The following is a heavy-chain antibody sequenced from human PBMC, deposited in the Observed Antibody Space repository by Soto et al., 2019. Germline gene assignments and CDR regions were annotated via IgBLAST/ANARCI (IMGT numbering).Heavy chain of an antibody. Sequence: QVQLVQAGGEVKRPGASVKVSCKTSGYTFSNYGITWVRQAPGQPLECLGLLSLYSDGTNYAQKFQGRVSMTTDTATTAAYMELRSLRSDDTAVYYCARVVQGAEAWFGPWGQGTLVTVSS. D-gene: IGHD2-2*01. CDR3: ARVVQGAEAWFGP. CDR2: LSLYSDGT. V-gene: IGHV1-18*01. CDR1: GYTFSNYG. J-gene: IGHJ5*02.